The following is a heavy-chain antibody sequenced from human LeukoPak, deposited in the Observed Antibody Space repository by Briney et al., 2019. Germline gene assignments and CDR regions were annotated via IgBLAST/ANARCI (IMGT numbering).Heavy chain of an antibody. Sequence: GGSLRLSCGASGFTFSSHSINWVRQAPGQGLEWVAVISSDGNSKHYGDSVRGRFTISRDNSKNTLWLQMSGLRAEDTALYYCARERADAIGAFDSWGQGTLVTVSS. CDR2: ISSDGNSK. V-gene: IGHV3-30*04. CDR1: GFTFSSHS. J-gene: IGHJ4*02. CDR3: ARERADAIGAFDS. D-gene: IGHD2-21*01.